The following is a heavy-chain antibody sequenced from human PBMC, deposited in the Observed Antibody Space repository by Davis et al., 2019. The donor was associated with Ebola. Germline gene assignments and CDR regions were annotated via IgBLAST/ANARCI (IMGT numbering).Heavy chain of an antibody. J-gene: IGHJ3*02. V-gene: IGHV7-4-1*02. CDR2: INTNTGNP. Sequence: ASVKVSCKSSGDTFSSYSIYWVRQAPGQGLEWMGLINTNTGNPMYAQGFTGRFVFSLDTSVSTAYLQISSLKAEDTAIYYCARSTMSQDAFDIWGQGTMVTVSS. CDR3: ARSTMSQDAFDI. D-gene: IGHD3-10*02. CDR1: GDTFSSYS.